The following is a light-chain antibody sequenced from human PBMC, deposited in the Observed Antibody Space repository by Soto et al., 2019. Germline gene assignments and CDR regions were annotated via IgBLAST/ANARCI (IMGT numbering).Light chain of an antibody. CDR2: GAS. CDR3: QQYNNWPPLT. J-gene: IGKJ4*01. V-gene: IGKV3D-15*01. CDR1: QTVIKN. Sequence: VLTQSPGTLSLSPGERATLSCRASQTVIKNYLAWYQRKPGQAPRLLIYGASNRATGIPDRFSGGGSGTEFTLTISSLQSEDFAVYYCQQYNNWPPLTFGGGTKVDIK.